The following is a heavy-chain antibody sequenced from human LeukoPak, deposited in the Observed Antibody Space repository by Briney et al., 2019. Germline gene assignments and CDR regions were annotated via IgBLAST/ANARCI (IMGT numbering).Heavy chain of an antibody. Sequence: SETLSLTCTVSGAPITNGAYHWGWIRQPPGKGLEWIGSINYSGGTHYNPSLKSRVTISVDTSKNQFSLKLSSVTAADTAVYYCARDGSSYPYYYYYMDVWGKGTTVTVSS. D-gene: IGHD6-6*01. CDR1: GAPITNGAYH. J-gene: IGHJ6*03. CDR2: INYSGGT. CDR3: ARDGSSYPYYYYYMDV. V-gene: IGHV4-39*07.